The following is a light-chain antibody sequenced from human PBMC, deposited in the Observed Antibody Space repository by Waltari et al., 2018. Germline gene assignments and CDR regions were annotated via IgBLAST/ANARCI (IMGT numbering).Light chain of an antibody. J-gene: IGKJ2*01. V-gene: IGKV1-16*02. CDR3: QQYNQYPHT. CDR1: EGIRNY. CDR2: AAS. Sequence: DIHMPQSPSSLSASIGDRVTITCRASEGIRNYVSWFQQKPGKAHKSLIYAASTLHCGVPSKFTGSGFETDFTLTISSLQPDDFATYYCQQYNQYPHTFGQGTRLE.